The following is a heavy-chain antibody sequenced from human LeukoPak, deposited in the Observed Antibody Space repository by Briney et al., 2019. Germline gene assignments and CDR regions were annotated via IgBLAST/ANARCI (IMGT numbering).Heavy chain of an antibody. CDR2: IYYSGST. CDR1: GGSISSYY. V-gene: IGHV4-59*01. Sequence: PSETLSLTCAVSGGSISSYYWTWIRQPPGKGLEWIGYIYYSGSTIYSPSLKSRVTMSVDTSKNQFSLRLTSVTAADTAVYYCARGNPDYADYVETYDYWGQGTLVTVSS. J-gene: IGHJ4*02. CDR3: ARGNPDYADYVETYDY. D-gene: IGHD4-17*01.